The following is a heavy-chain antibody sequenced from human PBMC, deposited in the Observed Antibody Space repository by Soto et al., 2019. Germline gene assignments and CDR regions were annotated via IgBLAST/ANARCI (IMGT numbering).Heavy chain of an antibody. D-gene: IGHD1-7*01. CDR1: GFTFSSYD. Sequence: EVQLAESGGGMVQPGGSLRLSCVASGFTFSSYDMHWVRQAPGKGLEYVSSISSNGGTTYYGNSVKGRFTISRDNSKNTLYLQMGILRAEDMAVYYCVRRVSGNYDYCGQGTVVTVSS. V-gene: IGHV3-64*01. CDR2: ISSNGGTT. CDR3: VRRVSGNYDY. J-gene: IGHJ4*02.